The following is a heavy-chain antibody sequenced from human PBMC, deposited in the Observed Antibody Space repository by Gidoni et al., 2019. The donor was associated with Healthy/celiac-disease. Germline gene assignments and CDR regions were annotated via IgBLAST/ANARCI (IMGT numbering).Heavy chain of an antibody. J-gene: IGHJ6*02. Sequence: EVQLVASGGGLVQPGGSLRLSCAASGFTFSSYEMNWVRQAPGKGLEWVSYISSSGSTIYYADSVKGRFTISRDNAKNSLYLQMNSLRAEDTAVYYCARDPGYYGMDVWGQGTTVTVSS. CDR3: ARDPGYYGMDV. CDR2: ISSSGSTI. CDR1: GFTFSSYE. V-gene: IGHV3-48*03.